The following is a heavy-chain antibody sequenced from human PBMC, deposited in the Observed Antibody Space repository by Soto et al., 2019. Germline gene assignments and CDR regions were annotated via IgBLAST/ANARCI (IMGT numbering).Heavy chain of an antibody. J-gene: IGHJ4*02. Sequence: PSETLSLTCTVSGGSISSGGYYWSWIRQHPGKGLEWIGYIYYSGSTYYNPSLKSRVTISVDTSKNQFSLKLTSVTAADTAVYYCAKAISGYNAPLDHWGQGTRVTVSS. V-gene: IGHV4-31*03. CDR3: AKAISGYNAPLDH. CDR1: GGSISSGGYY. CDR2: IYYSGST. D-gene: IGHD1-20*01.